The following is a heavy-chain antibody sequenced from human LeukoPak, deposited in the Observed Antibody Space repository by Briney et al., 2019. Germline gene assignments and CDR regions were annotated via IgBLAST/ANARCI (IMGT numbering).Heavy chain of an antibody. CDR2: ISSSSSTV. J-gene: IGHJ5*02. CDR1: GFTFNTYS. Sequence: PGGSLRLSCAVSGFTFNTYSMNWVRQAPGKGLEWVSYISSSSSTVYYADSVKGRFTISRDNAQNSLYLQMNSLRAEDTAVYHCARGGPPLNPRSYNWFDRWGQGTLVTVSS. V-gene: IGHV3-48*01. CDR3: ARGGPPLNPRSYNWFDR. D-gene: IGHD1-14*01.